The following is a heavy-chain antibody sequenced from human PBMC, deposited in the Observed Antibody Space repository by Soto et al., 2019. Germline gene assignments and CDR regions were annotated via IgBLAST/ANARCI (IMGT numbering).Heavy chain of an antibody. CDR1: GFTFTTSA. CDR2: IVVGSGDT. V-gene: IGHV1-58*01. Sequence: QMQLVPSGPEVKKPGTSVKVSCKDSGFTFTTSAVHWVRQARGQRLEWIGWIVVGSGDTNYAQRLQERVTITRDMSTISAYMELSSLRSEGRAVYYCAAISIRLCTNTNCSPSDYGSGLDGWGQGPTVTASS. CDR3: AAISIRLCTNTNCSPSDYGSGLDG. J-gene: IGHJ6*02. D-gene: IGHD3-9*01.